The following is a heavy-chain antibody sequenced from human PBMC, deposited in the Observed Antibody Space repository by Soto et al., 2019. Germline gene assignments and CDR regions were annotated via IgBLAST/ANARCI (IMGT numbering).Heavy chain of an antibody. CDR3: ARGGQLWLLRGWFDP. Sequence: ASVKVSCKASGYTFNNYDIHWVRQAPGHGLEWMGWMNPNSGNTGYAQNFRGRVTMTQNTATGTAYMELSSLRSEDTAVYYCARGGQLWLLRGWFDPWGQGTLVTVSS. J-gene: IGHJ5*02. V-gene: IGHV1-8*02. CDR1: GYTFNNYD. CDR2: MNPNSGNT. D-gene: IGHD5-18*01.